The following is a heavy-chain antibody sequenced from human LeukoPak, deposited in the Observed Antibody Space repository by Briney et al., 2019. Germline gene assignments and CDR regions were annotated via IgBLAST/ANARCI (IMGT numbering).Heavy chain of an antibody. V-gene: IGHV4-39*01. CDR1: GGSVSSNSYY. D-gene: IGHD3-10*01. CDR2: IYYSGST. Sequence: PSETLSLICTVSGGSVSSNSYYWGWIRQLPGKGLEWIGSIYYSGSTYYNPSLLSRVTIFVDTSKNQFSLRLSSVTATDSAVYYCARHYGSGSSGGARRWFDPWGQGTLVTVSS. J-gene: IGHJ5*02. CDR3: ARHYGSGSSGGARRWFDP.